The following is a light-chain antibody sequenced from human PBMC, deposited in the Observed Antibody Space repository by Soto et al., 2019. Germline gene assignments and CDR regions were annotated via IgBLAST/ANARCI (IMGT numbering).Light chain of an antibody. CDR3: NAQADNGKHV. V-gene: IGLV2-8*01. CDR2: EGS. Sequence: QSALTQPPSASGSPGQSVTISCTGNSNDVGHSSFISWYQQHPGKGPKLIIYEGSQRPSGVPDRFSGSKSGNTASLSVSGLQDEDEADYFCNAQADNGKHVFGTGTKVTVL. J-gene: IGLJ1*01. CDR1: SNDVGHSSF.